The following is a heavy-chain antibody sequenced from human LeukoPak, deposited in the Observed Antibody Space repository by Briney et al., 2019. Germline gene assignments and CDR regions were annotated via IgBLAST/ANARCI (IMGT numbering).Heavy chain of an antibody. D-gene: IGHD3-16*02. CDR2: IKQDGSEK. J-gene: IGHJ3*02. Sequence: GGSLRLSCAASGFTFSSYWMTWVRQAPGKGLEWVANIKQDGSEKYYVDSVRGRFTISRDNAKNSLYLQMNSLRAEDTAVYYCARDQYDYVWGSYRWLNAFDIWGQGTMVTVSS. V-gene: IGHV3-7*01. CDR3: ARDQYDYVWGSYRWLNAFDI. CDR1: GFTFSSYW.